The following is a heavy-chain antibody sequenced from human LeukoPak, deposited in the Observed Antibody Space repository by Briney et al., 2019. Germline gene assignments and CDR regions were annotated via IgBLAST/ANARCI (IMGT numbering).Heavy chain of an antibody. CDR3: ARSSLTGGWFDP. D-gene: IGHD7-27*01. V-gene: IGHV4-61*01. Sequence: SETLSLTCTVSGYSITNGYYWGWIRQPPGKGLEWIGYIIDTGSTNYKPSLKTRLTMSVDVSKNQISLKLSSVTAADTAVYYCARSSLTGGWFDPWGQGTLVTVSS. J-gene: IGHJ5*02. CDR1: GYSITNGYY. CDR2: IIDTGST.